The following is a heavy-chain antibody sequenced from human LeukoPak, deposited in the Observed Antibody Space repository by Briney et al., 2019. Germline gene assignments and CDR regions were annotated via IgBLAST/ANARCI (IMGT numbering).Heavy chain of an antibody. V-gene: IGHV1-69*02. D-gene: IGHD3-22*01. CDR3: ARAPYYYDSSGYYVDY. CDR1: GGTFSSYT. Sequence: SVKVSCKASGGTFSSYTISWVRQAPGQGLEWMGRIIPILGIANYAQKFQGRVTITADKSASTAYMELSSLRSEDTAVYYCARAPYYYDSSGYYVDYWGQGTLVTVSS. J-gene: IGHJ4*02. CDR2: IIPILGIA.